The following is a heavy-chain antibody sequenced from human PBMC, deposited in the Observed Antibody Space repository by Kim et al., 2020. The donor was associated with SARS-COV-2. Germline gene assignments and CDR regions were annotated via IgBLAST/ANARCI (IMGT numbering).Heavy chain of an antibody. J-gene: IGHJ3*02. Sequence: SVKVSCKASGFTFTSSAVQWVRQARGQRLEWIGWIVVGSGKTNYAQKFQERVTITRDMSTSTAYMELSSLRSEDTAVYYCAVVDTAMVDAFDIWGQGTMVTVSS. CDR1: GFTFTSSA. V-gene: IGHV1-58*01. CDR2: IVVGSGKT. CDR3: AVVDTAMVDAFDI. D-gene: IGHD5-18*01.